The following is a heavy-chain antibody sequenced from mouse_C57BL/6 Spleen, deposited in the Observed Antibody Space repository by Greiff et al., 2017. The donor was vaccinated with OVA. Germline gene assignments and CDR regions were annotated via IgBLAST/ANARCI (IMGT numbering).Heavy chain of an antibody. J-gene: IGHJ4*01. D-gene: IGHD1-1*01. Sequence: VQVVESGPGLVQPSQSLSITCTVSGFSLTSYGVHWVRQSPGKGLEWLGVIWSGGSTDYNAAFISRLSISKDNSKSQVFFKMNSLQADDTAIYYCARNRPYYYGSSHYAMDYWGQGTSVTVSS. CDR3: ARNRPYYYGSSHYAMDY. CDR2: IWSGGST. CDR1: GFSLTSYG. V-gene: IGHV2-2*01.